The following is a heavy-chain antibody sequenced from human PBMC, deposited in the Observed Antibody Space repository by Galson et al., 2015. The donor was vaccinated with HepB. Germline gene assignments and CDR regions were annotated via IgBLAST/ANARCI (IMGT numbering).Heavy chain of an antibody. CDR1: GFTFSSYA. J-gene: IGHJ2*01. CDR2: ISGSGGST. D-gene: IGHD3-22*01. CDR3: AKDRSYYDPAGYWYFDL. V-gene: IGHV3-23*01. Sequence: SLRLSCAASGFTFSSYAMSWVRQAPGKGLEWVSAISGSGGSTYYADSVKGRFTISRDNSKNTLYLQMNSLRAEDTAVDYCAKDRSYYDPAGYWYFDLWGRGTLVTVSS.